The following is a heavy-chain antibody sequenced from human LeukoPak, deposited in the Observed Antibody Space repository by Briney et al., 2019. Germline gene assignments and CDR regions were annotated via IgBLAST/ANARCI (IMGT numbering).Heavy chain of an antibody. CDR3: ASQYDFWSGYRLSYNWFDP. D-gene: IGHD3-3*01. CDR1: GFTFNTYS. CDR2: IRSSDNTI. J-gene: IGHJ5*02. Sequence: GGSLRLSCAASGFTFNTYSMTWVRQAPGKGLEWVSYIRSSDNTIYYADSVKGRFTISRDNAKNSLYLQMNSLRDEDTAVYYCASQYDFWSGYRLSYNWFDPWGQGTLVTVSS. V-gene: IGHV3-48*02.